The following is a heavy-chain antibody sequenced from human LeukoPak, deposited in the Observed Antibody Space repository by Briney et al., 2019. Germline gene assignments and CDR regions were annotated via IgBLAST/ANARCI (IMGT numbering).Heavy chain of an antibody. J-gene: IGHJ4*02. CDR3: ARATYCSSTSCYFDY. V-gene: IGHV1-69*10. CDR1: GGTFSSYA. CDR2: IIPILGIA. Sequence: GASVKVSCKASGGTFSSYAISWVRQAPGQGLEWMGGIIPILGIANYAQKFQGRVTITADKSTSTAYMELSSLRSEDTAVYYCARATYCSSTSCYFDYWGQGTLVTVSS. D-gene: IGHD2-2*01.